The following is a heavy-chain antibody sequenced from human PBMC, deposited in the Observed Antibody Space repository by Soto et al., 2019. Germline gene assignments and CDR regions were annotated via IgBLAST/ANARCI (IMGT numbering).Heavy chain of an antibody. J-gene: IGHJ1*01. D-gene: IGHD3-22*01. V-gene: IGHV3-64D*06. CDR1: WFTVGTYE. CDR2: ISSDGST. Sequence: SRRLSCSAGWFTVGTYEVKSVRQARGERLEYVSSISSDGSTYYAVSVKGRFTISRDNSRNTLSHRMSSVSAEDTAVYYCVKPPGYYYDSPTYYSVWGQGNLGTVTS. CDR3: VKPPGYYYDSPTYYSV.